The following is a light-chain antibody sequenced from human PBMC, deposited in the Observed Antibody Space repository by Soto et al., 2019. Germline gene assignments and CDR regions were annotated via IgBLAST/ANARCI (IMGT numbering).Light chain of an antibody. J-gene: IGLJ1*01. CDR2: GNT. CDR3: QSYDSSLSGCV. Sequence: QSVLTQPPSVSGAPGQRVSISCTGSSSSIGADYDVHWYQQVPGAAPKLLIHGNTNRPSGVPDRFSGSKSGTSASLAITGLQAEDEADYYCQSYDSSLSGCVFGTGTKVTVL. CDR1: SSSIGADYD. V-gene: IGLV1-40*01.